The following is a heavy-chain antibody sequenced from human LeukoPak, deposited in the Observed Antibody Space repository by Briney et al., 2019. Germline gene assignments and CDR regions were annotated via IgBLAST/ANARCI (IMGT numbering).Heavy chain of an antibody. J-gene: IGHJ4*02. CDR1: GGTFSSYA. D-gene: IGHD6-6*01. Sequence: SVKVSCKASGGTFSSYAISWVRQAPGQGLEWMGGIIPMFGTATYAQKFQGRVTITTDESTFTAYMELSGLISEDTAVYYCARVDPSSSSQALDSWGQGTLVTVSS. V-gene: IGHV1-69*05. CDR2: IIPMFGTA. CDR3: ARVDPSSSSQALDS.